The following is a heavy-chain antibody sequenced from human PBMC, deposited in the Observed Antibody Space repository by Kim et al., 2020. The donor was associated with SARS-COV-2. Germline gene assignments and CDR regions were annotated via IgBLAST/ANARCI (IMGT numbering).Heavy chain of an antibody. CDR3: ARTSALDY. J-gene: IGHJ4*02. CDR2: ISYDGSDK. D-gene: IGHD3-10*01. CDR1: GFTLSTYG. Sequence: GGSLRLSCAASGFTLSTYGMHWVRQAPGKGLECVAAISYDGSDKYYADSVKGRFTISRDTSKNTLFLQLNSLRSEDTAVYYCARTSALDYWGKGTLVTVS. V-gene: IGHV3-30*03.